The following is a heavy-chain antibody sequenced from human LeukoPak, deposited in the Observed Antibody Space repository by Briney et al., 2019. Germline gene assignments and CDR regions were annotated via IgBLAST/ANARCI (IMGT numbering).Heavy chain of an antibody. V-gene: IGHV3-23*01. CDR1: GFTFSSYA. CDR3: AKGVSTWIQLWSAHYFDY. Sequence: TGGSLRLSCAASGFTFSSYAMSWVRQAPGKGLEWVSAISGSGGSTYYADSVKGRFTISRDNSKNTLYLQMNSLRAEDTAVYYCAKGVSTWIQLWSAHYFDYWGQGTLVTVSS. D-gene: IGHD5-18*01. CDR2: ISGSGGST. J-gene: IGHJ4*02.